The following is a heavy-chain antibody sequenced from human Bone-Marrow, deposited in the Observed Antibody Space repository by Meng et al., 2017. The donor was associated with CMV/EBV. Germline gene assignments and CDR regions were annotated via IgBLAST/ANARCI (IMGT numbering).Heavy chain of an antibody. CDR1: GYTFTSYD. J-gene: IGHJ6*02. V-gene: IGHV1-8*01. CDR3: ARESEGEYVDSGTDG. Sequence: ASVKVSCKASGYTFTSYDINWVRQATGQGLEWMGWMNPHSGNTGYAQKFQGRVTMTRNTSISTAYMELSSLRSEDTAVYYWARESEGEYVDSGTDGWGQGTTVTVSS. CDR2: MNPHSGNT. D-gene: IGHD1-14*01.